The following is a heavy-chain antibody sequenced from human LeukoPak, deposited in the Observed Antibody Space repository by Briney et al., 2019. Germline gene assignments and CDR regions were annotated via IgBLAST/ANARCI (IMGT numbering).Heavy chain of an antibody. CDR2: ISSSSDYI. J-gene: IGHJ4*02. D-gene: IGHD4-17*01. CDR3: AKEGTDYGDYPYFFDY. V-gene: IGHV3-21*01. CDR1: GFTFSTYT. Sequence: PGGSLRLSCAASGFTFSTYTMNWVRQAPGEGLEWVSSISSSSDYIYHADSVRGRFTVSRDNSKNTLFLQMDSLSADDTGVYYCAKEGTDYGDYPYFFDYWGQGTLVTVSS.